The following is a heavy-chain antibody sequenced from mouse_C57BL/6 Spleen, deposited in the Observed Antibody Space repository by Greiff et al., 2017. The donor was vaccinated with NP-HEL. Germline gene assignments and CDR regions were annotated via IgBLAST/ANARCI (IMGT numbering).Heavy chain of an antibody. CDR3: ARDTPVVATDWYFDV. D-gene: IGHD1-1*01. V-gene: IGHV5-16*01. CDR1: GFTFSDYY. CDR2: INYDGSST. Sequence: EVKLVESEGGLVQPGSSMKLSCTASGFTFSDYYMAWVRQVPEKGLEWVANINYDGSSTYYLDSLKSRFIISRDNAKNILYLQLSSLKSEDTATYYCARDTPVVATDWYFDVWGTGTTVTVSS. J-gene: IGHJ1*03.